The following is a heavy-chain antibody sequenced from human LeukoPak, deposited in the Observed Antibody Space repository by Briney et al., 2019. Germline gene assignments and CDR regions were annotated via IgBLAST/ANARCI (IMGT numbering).Heavy chain of an antibody. D-gene: IGHD2-2*02. CDR1: GYTFTSYG. Sequence: ASVKVSCKASGYTFTSYGISWVRQAPGHGLEWMGWISAYNGNTNYAQKLQGRVTMTTDTSTSTAYMELRSLRSDDTAVYYCARSEVVPAAISYLDYWGQGTLVTVSS. J-gene: IGHJ4*02. CDR3: ARSEVVPAAISYLDY. CDR2: ISAYNGNT. V-gene: IGHV1-18*04.